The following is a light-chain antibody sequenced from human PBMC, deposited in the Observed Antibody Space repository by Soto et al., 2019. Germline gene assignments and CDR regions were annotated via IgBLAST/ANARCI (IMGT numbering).Light chain of an antibody. CDR3: QHYGSSLFT. J-gene: IGKJ3*01. Sequence: EIVLTQSPGTLSLSPGERATLSCRASQSVSSSYLAWYQQKPGQAPRLLIYCASSRATGIPDRFSGSGSGTDFTLTISRLEPEDFAVYYCQHYGSSLFTFGPGTKVDIK. CDR2: CAS. V-gene: IGKV3-20*01. CDR1: QSVSSSY.